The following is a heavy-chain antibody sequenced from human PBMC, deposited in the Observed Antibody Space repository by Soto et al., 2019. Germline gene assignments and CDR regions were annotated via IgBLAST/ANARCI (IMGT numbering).Heavy chain of an antibody. J-gene: IGHJ2*01. CDR2: IIPIFGRT. CDR1: GGTFNSYA. CDR3: AKAPQPVFRVVTRWYVEL. D-gene: IGHD3-3*01. V-gene: IGHV1-69*12. Sequence: QVQLVQSGAEVKKPGSSVNVSCKASGGTFNSYAITWVRQAPGQGLEWVGGIIPIFGRTNYAQKLQGRVTIPAHESTSTVYMGLSSLKSPATAVSYCAKAPQPVFRVVTRWYVELWSRGPLAT.